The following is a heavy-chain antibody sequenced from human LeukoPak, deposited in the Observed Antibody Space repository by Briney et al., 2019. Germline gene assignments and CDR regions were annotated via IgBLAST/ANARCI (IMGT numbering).Heavy chain of an antibody. CDR2: IYYTGNT. J-gene: IGHJ4*02. CDR1: GGSISSSSYY. Sequence: SETLSLTCTVSGGSISSSSYYWGWIRQPPGKGLEWIGCIYYTGNTYYNPSLKSRVTISVDTSKNQFSLKLSSVTAADTAVYYCARGGVAAPGYWGQGTLVTVSS. CDR3: ARGGVAAPGY. V-gene: IGHV4-39*07. D-gene: IGHD2-15*01.